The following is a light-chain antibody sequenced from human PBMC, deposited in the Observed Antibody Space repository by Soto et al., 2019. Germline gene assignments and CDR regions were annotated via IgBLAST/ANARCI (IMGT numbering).Light chain of an antibody. J-gene: IGLJ1*01. Sequence: QSALTQPPSASGSPGQSVTISCTGTSSEVGGYDYVSWYQQYPGKAPELMIYEVSKRPSGVPDRFSGSKSGNTASLTVSGLQAEDEADYYCSSYAGSNTWVFGTGTKVTVL. V-gene: IGLV2-8*01. CDR1: SSEVGGYDY. CDR2: EVS. CDR3: SSYAGSNTWV.